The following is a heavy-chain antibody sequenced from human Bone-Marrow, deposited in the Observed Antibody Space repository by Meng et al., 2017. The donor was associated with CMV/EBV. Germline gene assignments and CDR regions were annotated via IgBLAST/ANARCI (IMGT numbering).Heavy chain of an antibody. D-gene: IGHD1-26*01. V-gene: IGHV3-64*02. CDR1: GFTFSNAW. CDR3: AREVKEGGSFDY. J-gene: IGHJ4*02. CDR2: ISGNGGST. Sequence: GGSLRLSCAASGFTFSNAWMSWVRQAPGKGLESVSAISGNGGSTYYADSVKGRFTISRDNSKNTLSLQMGSLRAEDMAVYYCAREVKEGGSFDYWGQGTLVTVSS.